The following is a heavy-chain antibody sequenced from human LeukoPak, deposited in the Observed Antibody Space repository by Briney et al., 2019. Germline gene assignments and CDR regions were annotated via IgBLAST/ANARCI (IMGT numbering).Heavy chain of an antibody. D-gene: IGHD2-2*01. CDR2: ISGSGGST. J-gene: IGHJ4*02. Sequence: GGSLRLSCAASGFTFSSYAMSWVRQAPGKGLEWVSGISGSGGSTYYADSVKGRFTISRDNSKNTLYLQMNSLRAEDTAVYYCAKQHIREPLSCFDYWGQGTLVTVSS. CDR3: AKQHIREPLSCFDY. CDR1: GFTFSSYA. V-gene: IGHV3-23*01.